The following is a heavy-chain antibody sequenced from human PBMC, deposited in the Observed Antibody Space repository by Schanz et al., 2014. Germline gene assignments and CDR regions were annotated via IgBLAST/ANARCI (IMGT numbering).Heavy chain of an antibody. Sequence: EVQLVESGGGLIQPGGSLRLSCAASGFTVSSNYMSWVRQAPGKGLEWVSVIYSGGSTYYADSVKGRFTISRDNSKNTLYLQMNSLRAEDTAVYYCARDDKRYFDWLSTFDLWGQGTMVAVSS. CDR3: ARDDKRYFDWLSTFDL. CDR1: GFTVSSNY. J-gene: IGHJ3*01. CDR2: IYSGGST. D-gene: IGHD3-9*01. V-gene: IGHV3-53*01.